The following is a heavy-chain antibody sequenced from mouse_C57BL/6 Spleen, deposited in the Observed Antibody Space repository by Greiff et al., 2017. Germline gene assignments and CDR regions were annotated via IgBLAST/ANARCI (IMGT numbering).Heavy chain of an antibody. D-gene: IGHD2-5*01. Sequence: VQLQQSGAELVRPGASVKLSCTASGFNIKDDDMHWVKQRPEQGLEWIGWIDPENGDTEYASKFQGKATITADTSSNTAYLQLSSLTSEDTAVYYCGTTYSRFAYWGQGTPLTVSA. CDR2: IDPENGDT. V-gene: IGHV14-4*01. CDR1: GFNIKDDD. CDR3: GTTYSRFAY. J-gene: IGHJ3*01.